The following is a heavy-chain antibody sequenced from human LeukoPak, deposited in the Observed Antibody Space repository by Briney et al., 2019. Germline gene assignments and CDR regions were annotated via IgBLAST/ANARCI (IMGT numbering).Heavy chain of an antibody. Sequence: GGSLRLSCAASGFTFDDYAMHWVRQAPGKGLEWVSGISWNSGSIGYADSVKGRFTISRDNAKNSLYLQMNSLRAEDTALYYCAKDRGAYILTGSQGYWGQGTLVTVSS. J-gene: IGHJ4*02. D-gene: IGHD3-9*01. V-gene: IGHV3-9*01. CDR1: GFTFDDYA. CDR2: ISWNSGSI. CDR3: AKDRGAYILTGSQGY.